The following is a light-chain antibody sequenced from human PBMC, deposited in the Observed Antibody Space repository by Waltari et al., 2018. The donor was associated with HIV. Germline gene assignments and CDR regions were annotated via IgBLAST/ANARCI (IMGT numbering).Light chain of an antibody. J-gene: IGLJ1*01. V-gene: IGLV2-8*01. Sequence: QSALTQPPSASGSPGQSVTISCTGTSSDVGVYKYVPWYQHHPGKAPKLIIYEVNKRPSGVPDRFSGSKSGNTASLTISGLQAEDEADYYCNSYAGTNNFYVFGTGTKVTVL. CDR2: EVN. CDR1: SSDVGVYKY. CDR3: NSYAGTNNFYV.